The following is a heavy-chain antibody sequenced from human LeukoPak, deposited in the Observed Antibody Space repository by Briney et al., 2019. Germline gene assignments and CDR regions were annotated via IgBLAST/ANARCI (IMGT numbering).Heavy chain of an antibody. CDR3: ARRCGGRFVVVPAYFDY. Sequence: VGSLRLSCAASGFTFSSYAMSWVRQAPGKGLEWVSAISGSGGSTYYADSVQGRFTISRDNSKDTLYLQMNSLRSEDTAVYYCARRCGGRFVVVPAYFDYWGQGTLVTDSS. D-gene: IGHD2-2*01. CDR2: ISGSGGST. V-gene: IGHV3-23*01. CDR1: GFTFSSYA. J-gene: IGHJ4*02.